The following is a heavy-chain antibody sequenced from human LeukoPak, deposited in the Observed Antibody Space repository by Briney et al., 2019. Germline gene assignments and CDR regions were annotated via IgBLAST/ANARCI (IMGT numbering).Heavy chain of an antibody. D-gene: IGHD4-17*01. CDR3: TAQIRQGAFDI. CDR1: GFTFSGSA. V-gene: IGHV3-73*01. Sequence: PGGSLRLSCAASGFTFSGSAMHGVRQASGKGLEWVGRIRSKANSYATAYAASVKGRFTISRDDSKNTAYLQMNSLKTEDTAVYYCTAQIRQGAFDIWGQGTMVTVSS. CDR2: IRSKANSYAT. J-gene: IGHJ3*02.